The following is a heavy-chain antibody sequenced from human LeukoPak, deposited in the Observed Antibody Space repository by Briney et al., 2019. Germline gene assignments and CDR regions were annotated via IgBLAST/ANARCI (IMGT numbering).Heavy chain of an antibody. CDR1: GSSFTNYW. Sequence: GASLQISCKCSGSSFTNYWIGWVRQQPGEGLEWMGITYPDDADTRYSPSFQGHVTISADKSISTAYMQWSSLMTSDNAIYYCARHSNWNHIDYWGQGTLVTVSS. CDR2: TYPDDADT. J-gene: IGHJ4*02. V-gene: IGHV5-51*01. D-gene: IGHD1-1*01. CDR3: ARHSNWNHIDY.